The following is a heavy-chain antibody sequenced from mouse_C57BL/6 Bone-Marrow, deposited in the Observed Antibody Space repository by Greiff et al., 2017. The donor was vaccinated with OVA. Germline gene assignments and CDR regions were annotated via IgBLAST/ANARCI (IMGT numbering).Heavy chain of an antibody. CDR3: ARFYYDYDYAMDY. Sequence: VNVVESGAELARPGASVKLSCKASGYTFTSYGISWVKQRTGQGLEWIGEIYPRSGNTYYNEKFKGKATLTADKSSSTAYMELRSLTSEDSAVYFCARFYYDYDYAMDYWGQGTSVTVSS. CDR2: IYPRSGNT. V-gene: IGHV1-81*01. D-gene: IGHD2-4*01. CDR1: GYTFTSYG. J-gene: IGHJ4*01.